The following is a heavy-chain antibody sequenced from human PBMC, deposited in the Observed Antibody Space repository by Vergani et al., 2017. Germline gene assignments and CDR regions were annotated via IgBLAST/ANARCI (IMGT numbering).Heavy chain of an antibody. Sequence: EVQLVQSGAEVKKPGESLKISCKGSGYSFTSYWIGWVRQMPGKGLEWMGIIYPGDSDTRYSPSFQGQVTISAVKSISTAYLQWSSLKASDTAMYYCARPTYYYDSSGYSQEDAFDIWGQGTMVTVSS. V-gene: IGHV5-51*01. CDR3: ARPTYYYDSSGYSQEDAFDI. D-gene: IGHD3-22*01. J-gene: IGHJ3*02. CDR2: IYPGDSDT. CDR1: GYSFTSYW.